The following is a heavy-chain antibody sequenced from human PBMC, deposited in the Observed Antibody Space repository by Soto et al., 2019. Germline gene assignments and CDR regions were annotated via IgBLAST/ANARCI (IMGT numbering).Heavy chain of an antibody. CDR2: INHSGST. V-gene: IGHV4-34*01. D-gene: IGHD3-3*01. Sequence: SETLSLTCAVYGGSCSGYYWSWIRQPPGKGLEWIGEINHSGSTNYNPSLKSRVTISVDTSKNQFSLKLSSVTAADTAVYYCARAWFLDYYYYGMDVWGQATTVTV. J-gene: IGHJ6*02. CDR3: ARAWFLDYYYYGMDV. CDR1: GGSCSGYY.